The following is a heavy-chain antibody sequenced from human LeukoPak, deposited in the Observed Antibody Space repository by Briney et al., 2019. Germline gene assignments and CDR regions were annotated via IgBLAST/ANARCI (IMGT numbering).Heavy chain of an antibody. CDR3: AKDMVTTKYNWFDP. J-gene: IGHJ5*02. CDR2: IRYDGSNK. CDR1: GFIFSSYG. V-gene: IGHV3-30*02. D-gene: IGHD4-17*01. Sequence: HPGGPLRLSCAASGFIFSSYGMHWVRQAPGKGLEWVAFIRYDGSNKYYADSVKGRFTISRDNSKNTLYLQMNSLRAEDTAVYYCAKDMVTTKYNWFDPWGQGTLVTVSS.